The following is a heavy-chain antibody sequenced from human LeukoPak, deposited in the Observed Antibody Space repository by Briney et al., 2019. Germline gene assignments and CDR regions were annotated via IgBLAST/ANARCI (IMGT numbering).Heavy chain of an antibody. CDR1: GFTFSSYS. V-gene: IGHV3-21*04. CDR2: INTRSDFK. D-gene: IGHD3-9*01. CDR3: AKGVLPYFDY. Sequence: GGSLRLSCAASGFTFSSYSMNWVRQAPGKGLEWVSSINTRSDFKYYADSVKGRFTISRDNAKKSLSLQMSSLGAEDTAVYYCAKGVLPYFDYWGQGTLVTVSS. J-gene: IGHJ4*02.